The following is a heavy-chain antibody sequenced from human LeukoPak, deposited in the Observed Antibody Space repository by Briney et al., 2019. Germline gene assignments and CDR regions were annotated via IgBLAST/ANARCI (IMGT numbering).Heavy chain of an antibody. V-gene: IGHV4-39*07. Sequence: SETLSLTCTVSGGSISSSSYYWGWIRQPPGKGLEWIGSIYYSGSTYYNPSLKSRVTISVDTSKNQFSLKLSSVTAADTAVYYCARAHSYYYYMDVWGKGTTVTVSS. CDR2: IYYSGST. CDR1: GGSISSSSYY. CDR3: ARAHSYYYYMDV. J-gene: IGHJ6*03.